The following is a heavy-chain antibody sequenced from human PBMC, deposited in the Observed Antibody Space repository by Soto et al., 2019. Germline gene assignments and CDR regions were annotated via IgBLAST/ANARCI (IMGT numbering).Heavy chain of an antibody. V-gene: IGHV1-18*01. CDR2: ISAYNGNT. D-gene: IGHD3-10*01. CDR3: ARILFKGSRWYYFDY. CDR1: GYTFTSYG. J-gene: IGHJ4*02. Sequence: QVQLVQSGAEVKKPGASVKVSCKASGYTFTSYGISWVRQAPGQGLEWMGWISAYNGNTNYAQKLQGRVTMTTDTATSTAYMELRSLRSDDTAVYYCARILFKGSRWYYFDYWGQGTLVTVSS.